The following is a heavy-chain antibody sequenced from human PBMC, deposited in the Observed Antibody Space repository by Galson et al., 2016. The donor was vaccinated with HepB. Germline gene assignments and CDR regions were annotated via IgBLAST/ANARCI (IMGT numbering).Heavy chain of an antibody. CDR3: AREGSGGFDY. Sequence: SLRLSCAASGFTFSNYWMSWVRQAPGEGLEWLVNIKQDGTQKDYVDSVKGRFTISRDNAKNSLYLKMYSLRVEDTAVYYCAREGSGGFDYWGQGTLVTVSS. CDR1: GFTFSNYW. D-gene: IGHD4-23*01. V-gene: IGHV3-7*01. J-gene: IGHJ4*02. CDR2: IKQDGTQK.